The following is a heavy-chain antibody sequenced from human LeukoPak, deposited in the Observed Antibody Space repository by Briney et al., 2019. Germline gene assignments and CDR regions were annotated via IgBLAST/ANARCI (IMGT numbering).Heavy chain of an antibody. CDR2: IYYSGST. CDR3: ARDSTDDDYYFDY. V-gene: IGHV4-59*01. J-gene: IGHJ4*02. D-gene: IGHD3-3*01. Sequence: SGTLSLTCTVSGGSISSYYWSWIRQPPGKGLEWIGYIYYSGSTNYNPSLKSRVTISVDTSKNQFSLKLSSVTAADTAVYYCARDSTDDDYYFDYWGQGTLVTVSS. CDR1: GGSISSYY.